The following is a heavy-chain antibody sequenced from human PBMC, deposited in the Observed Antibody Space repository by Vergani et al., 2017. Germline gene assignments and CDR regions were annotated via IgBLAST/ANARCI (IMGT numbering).Heavy chain of an antibody. V-gene: IGHV4-39*07. CDR2: IYYSGST. D-gene: IGHD2-2*01. J-gene: IGHJ4*02. CDR3: AREATGYCSSTSCNY. CDR1: GGSISSSSYY. Sequence: QLQLQESGPGLVKPSETLSLTCTVSGGSISSSSYYWGWIRQPPGKGLEWIGRIYYSGSTYYNPSLKSRVTITVDTSKNPFSLKLSSVTAADTAVYYCAREATGYCSSTSCNYWGQGTLVTVSS.